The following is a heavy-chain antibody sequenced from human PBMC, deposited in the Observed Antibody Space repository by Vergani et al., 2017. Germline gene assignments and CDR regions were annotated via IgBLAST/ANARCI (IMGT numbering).Heavy chain of an antibody. Sequence: QVQLVQSGAAVKKPGASVKVSCKASGYTFTGYYMHWVRQAPGQGLEWMGWINPNSGGTNYAQKFQGRVTMTRDTSISTAYMELSRLRSDDTAVYYCARDLKSRHNYGDSNYGMDVWGQGTTVTVSS. CDR1: GYTFTGYY. CDR3: ARDLKSRHNYGDSNYGMDV. CDR2: INPNSGGT. D-gene: IGHD4-17*01. V-gene: IGHV1-2*02. J-gene: IGHJ6*02.